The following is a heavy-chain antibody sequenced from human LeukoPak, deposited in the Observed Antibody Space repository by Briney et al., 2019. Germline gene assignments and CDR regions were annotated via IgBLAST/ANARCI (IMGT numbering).Heavy chain of an antibody. CDR1: GGTFSSYA. D-gene: IGHD6-13*01. CDR2: IIPILGIA. Sequence: SVKVSCKASGGTFSSYAISWVRQAPGQGLEWMGRIIPILGIANYAQKFQGRVTITTDESTSTAYMELSSLRSEDTAVYYCARARRSFGAFDIWGQGTMVTVSS. J-gene: IGHJ3*02. CDR3: ARARRSFGAFDI. V-gene: IGHV1-69*04.